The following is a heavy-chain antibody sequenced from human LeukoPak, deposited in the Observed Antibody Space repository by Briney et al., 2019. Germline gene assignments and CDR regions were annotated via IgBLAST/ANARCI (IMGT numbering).Heavy chain of an antibody. Sequence: PGGSLRLSCAASGFTFSSYAMSWVRQAPGKGLEWVSAISGSGGSTYYADSVKGRFTISRDSSKNTLYLQMNSLRAEDTAVYYCARERGINYYVSGDRHYYYMDVWGKGTTVTVSS. D-gene: IGHD3-10*01. CDR2: ISGSGGST. CDR3: ARERGINYYVSGDRHYYYMDV. J-gene: IGHJ6*03. CDR1: GFTFSSYA. V-gene: IGHV3-23*01.